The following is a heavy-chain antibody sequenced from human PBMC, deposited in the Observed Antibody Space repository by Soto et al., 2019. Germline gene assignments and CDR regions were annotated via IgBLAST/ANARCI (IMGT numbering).Heavy chain of an antibody. CDR1: GGSFSGYY. V-gene: IGHV4-34*01. CDR2: INHSGST. CDR3: ARGWATRLTAVYYYYYMDV. J-gene: IGHJ6*03. Sequence: SETLSLTCAVYGGSFSGYYWSWIRQPPGKGLEWIGEINHSGSTNYNPSLKSRVTISVDTSKNQFSLKLSSVTAADTAVYYCARGWATRLTAVYYYYYMDVWGKGTTVTVSS. D-gene: IGHD2-8*01.